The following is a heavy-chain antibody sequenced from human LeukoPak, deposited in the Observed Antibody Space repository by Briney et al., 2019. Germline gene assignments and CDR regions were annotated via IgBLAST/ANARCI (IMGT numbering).Heavy chain of an antibody. V-gene: IGHV3-53*01. D-gene: IGHD4-11*01. CDR2: LYSGGNT. CDR1: GFTVSNNY. CDR3: AREGGDYRDAFDI. J-gene: IGHJ3*02. Sequence: GGSLRLSCAASGFTVSNNYMSWVRQAPGKGLEWVSVLYSGGNTYYTDSVKGRFAISRDYSRNTVYLQMNSLRAEDTAVYYCAREGGDYRDAFDIWGQGTMVTVSS.